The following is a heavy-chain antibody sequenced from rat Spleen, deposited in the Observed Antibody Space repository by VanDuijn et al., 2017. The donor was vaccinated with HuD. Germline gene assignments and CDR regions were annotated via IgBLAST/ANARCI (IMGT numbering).Heavy chain of an antibody. J-gene: IGHJ2*01. CDR3: ARDNDFDY. Sequence: QVQLKESGPGLVQPSQTLSLTCTVAGFSLTSYNVHWVRQPPGKGLEWMGVIWNTGGTRYNSALKSRLSISKDTSKSQVFLKMDSLQTEDTATYYCARDNDFDYWGQGVMVTVSS. CDR2: IWNTGGT. V-gene: IGHV2-41*01. CDR1: GFSLTSYN.